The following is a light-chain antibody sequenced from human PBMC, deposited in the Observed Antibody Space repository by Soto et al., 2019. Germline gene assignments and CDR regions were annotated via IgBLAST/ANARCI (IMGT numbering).Light chain of an antibody. Sequence: QSALTQPASVSGSPGQSITISCTGTSSDVGRYNYVSWYQQYPGKAPKLIIFEVSIRPSGVSNHFSGSKSGTTASLTISGLQIEDEADYYCSSYTSRTSVVFGRGTKLTVL. CDR2: EVS. V-gene: IGLV2-14*01. CDR1: SSDVGRYNY. J-gene: IGLJ2*01. CDR3: SSYTSRTSVV.